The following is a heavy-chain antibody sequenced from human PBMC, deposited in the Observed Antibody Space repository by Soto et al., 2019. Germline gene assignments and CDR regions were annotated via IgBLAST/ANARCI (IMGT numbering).Heavy chain of an antibody. CDR2: IYYSGST. J-gene: IGHJ6*03. Sequence: PSETLCLTCSVSGGSISSYDGSWIRQPPGKGLEWIGYIYYSGSTNCNPSLKSRVTISVDTSKNQFSLKLSSVTAADTAVYYCARAVSSTSRDYYYYYYMDVWGKGTTVTVSS. V-gene: IGHV4-59*01. D-gene: IGHD2-2*01. CDR3: ARAVSSTSRDYYYYYYMDV. CDR1: GGSISSYD.